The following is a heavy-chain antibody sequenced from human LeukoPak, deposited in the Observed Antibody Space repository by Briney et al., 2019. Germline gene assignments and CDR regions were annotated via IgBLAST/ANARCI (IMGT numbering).Heavy chain of an antibody. CDR1: GYTFTGYY. V-gene: IGHV1-2*06. CDR2: INPNSGGT. CDR3: ARIAAAGKVYYYYMDV. D-gene: IGHD6-13*01. Sequence: GASVKVSCKASGYTFTGYYMHWVRQAPGQGLEWMGRINPNSGGTNYAQKFQGRVTMTRDTSISTAYMELSGLRSDDTAVYYCARIAAAGKVYYYYMDVWGKGTTVTVSS. J-gene: IGHJ6*03.